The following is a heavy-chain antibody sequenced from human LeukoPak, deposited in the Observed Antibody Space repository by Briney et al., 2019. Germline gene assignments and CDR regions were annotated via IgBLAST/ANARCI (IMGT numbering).Heavy chain of an antibody. J-gene: IGHJ4*02. Sequence: GGSLRLSCAASGFTFSSYGMHWVRQAPGKGLEWVAFIRYDGSNKYYADSVKGRFTISRDNSKNTLYLQMNSLRAEDTAVYYCASPSDYYDSSGELDYWGQGTLVTVSS. D-gene: IGHD3-22*01. CDR3: ASPSDYYDSSGELDY. CDR1: GFTFSSYG. CDR2: IRYDGSNK. V-gene: IGHV3-30*02.